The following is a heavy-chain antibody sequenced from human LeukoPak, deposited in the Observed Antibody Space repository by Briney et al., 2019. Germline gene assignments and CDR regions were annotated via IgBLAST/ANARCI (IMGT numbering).Heavy chain of an antibody. D-gene: IGHD3-10*01. J-gene: IGHJ6*03. CDR2: ISSSGITI. Sequence: GGSLRLSCAASGFTFSSYEMNWVRQAPGKGLEWVSYISSSGITIYYADSVKGRFTISRNNAKSSLYLQMNSLRAEDTAVYYCALPHYYDSEGASDMDVWGKGTTVTISS. CDR3: ALPHYYDSEGASDMDV. V-gene: IGHV3-48*03. CDR1: GFTFSSYE.